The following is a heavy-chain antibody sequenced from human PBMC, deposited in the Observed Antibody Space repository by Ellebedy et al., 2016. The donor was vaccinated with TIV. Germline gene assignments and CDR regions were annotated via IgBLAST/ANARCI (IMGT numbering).Heavy chain of an antibody. CDR2: IKQDGSEK. J-gene: IGHJ4*02. CDR1: GFTFSNYW. Sequence: GGSLRLSCAASGFTFSNYWMKWVRQAPGKGLEWAANIKQDGSEKYYVDSVKGRFTISRDNAKNSLFLQMNSLRVEDTAVYFCARGGYGRPFDCWGQGTLVTVSS. V-gene: IGHV3-7*03. CDR3: ARGGYGRPFDC. D-gene: IGHD5-12*01.